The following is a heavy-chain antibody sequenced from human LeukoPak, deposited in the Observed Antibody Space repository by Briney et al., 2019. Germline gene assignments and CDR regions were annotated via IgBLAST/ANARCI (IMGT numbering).Heavy chain of an antibody. CDR3: WALTGVGGVDY. D-gene: IGHD1-26*01. Sequence: GGSLRLSCAASGLTFSSYGMHWVRQAPGKGLEWVALISYDGSNKYYADSVKGRFTISRDNSKNTLYLQTNSLRAEDTAVYYCWALTGVGGVDYWGQGTLVTVSS. J-gene: IGHJ4*02. V-gene: IGHV3-30*03. CDR2: ISYDGSNK. CDR1: GLTFSSYG.